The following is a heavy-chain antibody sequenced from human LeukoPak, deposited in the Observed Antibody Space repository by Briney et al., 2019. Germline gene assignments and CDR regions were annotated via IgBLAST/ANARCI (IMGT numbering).Heavy chain of an antibody. D-gene: IGHD3-16*02. CDR3: AREDYDYVWGSYRPEPLDY. V-gene: IGHV3-74*01. J-gene: IGHJ4*02. CDR1: GFSFSNYW. CDR2: ISSDGSNT. Sequence: GGSLRLSCAASGFSFSNYWMHWVRQAPGKGLVWVSHISSDGSNTGYADSVKGRFTISRDNAKNSLYLQMNSLRAEDTAVYYCAREDYDYVWGSYRPEPLDYWGQGTLVTVSS.